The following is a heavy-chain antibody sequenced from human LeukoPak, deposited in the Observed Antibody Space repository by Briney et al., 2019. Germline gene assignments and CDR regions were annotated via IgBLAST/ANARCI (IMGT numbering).Heavy chain of an antibody. D-gene: IGHD4-17*01. CDR3: ARDGDYGDCAPAPADAFDI. J-gene: IGHJ3*02. CDR2: IYHSGST. V-gene: IGHV4-4*02. CDR1: GGSISSSNW. Sequence: SGTLSLTCAVSGGSISSSNWWSWVRQPPGKGLEWIGEIYHSGSTNYNPSLKSRVTISVDKSKNQFSLKLSSVTAADTAVYYCARDGDYGDCAPAPADAFDIWGQGTMVTVSS.